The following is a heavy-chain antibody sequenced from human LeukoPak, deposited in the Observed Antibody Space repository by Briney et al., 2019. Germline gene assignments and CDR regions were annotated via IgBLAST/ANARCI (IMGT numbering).Heavy chain of an antibody. V-gene: IGHV4-39*01. CDR1: GGSISSSSYY. CDR2: IYYSGST. Sequence: PSETLSLTCTVSGGSISSSSYYWGWIRQPPGKGLEWIGSIYYSGSTYYNPSLKSRVTISVDTSKNQFSLKLSSVTAADTAVYYCARQTDYYDSSGYYYENAFDIWGQGTMVTVSS. CDR3: ARQTDYYDSSGYYYENAFDI. J-gene: IGHJ3*02. D-gene: IGHD3-22*01.